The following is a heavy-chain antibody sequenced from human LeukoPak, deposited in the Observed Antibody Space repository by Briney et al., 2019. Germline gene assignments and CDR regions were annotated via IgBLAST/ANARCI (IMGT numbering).Heavy chain of an antibody. CDR3: ARLWRAAIDY. CDR2: INHSGST. V-gene: IGHV4-34*01. CDR1: GGSFSGYY. Sequence: SETLSLTCAVYGGSFSGYYWSWIRQPPGKGLEWIGEINHSGSTNYNPSLKGRVTISVDTSKNQFSLKLSSVTAADTAVYYCARLWRAAIDYGGQGTLVTVSS. J-gene: IGHJ4*02. D-gene: IGHD1-1*01.